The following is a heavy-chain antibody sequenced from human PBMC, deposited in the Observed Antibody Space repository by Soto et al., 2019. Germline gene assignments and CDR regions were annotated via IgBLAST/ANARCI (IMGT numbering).Heavy chain of an antibody. CDR3: ARDRLNYYDSSGFTYYFDY. J-gene: IGHJ4*02. V-gene: IGHV3-30-3*01. D-gene: IGHD3-22*01. Sequence: GGSLRLSCAASGFTFSSYAMHWVRQAPGKGLEWVAVISYDGSNKYYADSVKGRFTISRDNSKNTLYLQMNSLRAEDTAVYYCARDRLNYYDSSGFTYYFDYWGQGTLVTVSS. CDR1: GFTFSSYA. CDR2: ISYDGSNK.